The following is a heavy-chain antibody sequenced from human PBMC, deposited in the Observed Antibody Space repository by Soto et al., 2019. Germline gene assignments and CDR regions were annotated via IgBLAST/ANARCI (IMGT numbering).Heavy chain of an antibody. J-gene: IGHJ4*02. Sequence: PGGSLRLSCAASGFTFSSYAMSWVRRAPGKGLEWVSAISGSGGSTYYADSVKGRFTISRDNSKNTLYLQMNSLRAEDTAVYYCAKVEGESWYPFDYWGQGTLVTVSS. D-gene: IGHD6-13*01. CDR3: AKVEGESWYPFDY. CDR2: ISGSGGST. V-gene: IGHV3-23*01. CDR1: GFTFSSYA.